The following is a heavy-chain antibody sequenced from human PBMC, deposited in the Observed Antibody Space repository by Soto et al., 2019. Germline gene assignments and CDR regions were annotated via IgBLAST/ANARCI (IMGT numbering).Heavy chain of an antibody. J-gene: IGHJ4*02. CDR1: GDSVNSASYT. CDR3: ARKDKSGACAARF. Sequence: SETLSLTCAVSGDSVNSASYTWTWIRQPPGKGLEWIGNIRYSGTTDYNSSLKSRVTISLDTSKNHVSLKLTSVTSADTAVYYCARKDKSGACAARFWGQGALVTASS. D-gene: IGHD2-21*01. V-gene: IGHV4-61*03. CDR2: IRYSGTT.